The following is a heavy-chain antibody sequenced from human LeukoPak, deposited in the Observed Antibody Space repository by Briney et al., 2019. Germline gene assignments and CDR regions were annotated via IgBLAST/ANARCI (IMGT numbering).Heavy chain of an antibody. CDR3: ARDRLPRGYSGYDTDY. J-gene: IGHJ4*02. D-gene: IGHD5-12*01. Sequence: GGSLRLSCAASGFTFSSYSMNWVRQAPGKGLEWVSSISSSSSYIYYADSVKGRFTISRDNAKNSLYLQMNSLRAEDTAVYYCARDRLPRGYSGYDTDYWGQGTLVTVSS. CDR1: GFTFSSYS. V-gene: IGHV3-21*01. CDR2: ISSSSSYI.